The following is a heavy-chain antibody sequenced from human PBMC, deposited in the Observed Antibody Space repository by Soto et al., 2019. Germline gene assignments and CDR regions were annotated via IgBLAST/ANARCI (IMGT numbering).Heavy chain of an antibody. D-gene: IGHD2-21*02. CDR2: ISGSGGST. V-gene: IGHV3-23*01. CDR1: GFTFSSYG. J-gene: IGHJ4*02. Sequence: GGSLRLSCAASGFTFSSYGMHWVRQAPGKXLEWVAAISGSGGSTYYADSVKGRFTISRDNSKNTLYLQMNSLRAEDTAVYYCARDTHARHIVVMTAMTVDYWGQGTLVTVSS. CDR3: ARDTHARHIVVMTAMTVDY.